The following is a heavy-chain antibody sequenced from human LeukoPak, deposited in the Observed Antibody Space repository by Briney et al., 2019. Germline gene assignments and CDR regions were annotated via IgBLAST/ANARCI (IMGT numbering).Heavy chain of an antibody. V-gene: IGHV7-4-1*02. CDR2: INTNTGNP. J-gene: IGHJ6*02. CDR1: GYTFSTYP. Sequence: GASVKVSCKASGYTFSTYPMNWVRQAPGQGLEWMGWINTNTGNPTYAQGFTGRFVFSLDTSVSTAYLQISSLKAEDTAVYYCARGCGGGSCYRYYGMDVWGQGTTVTVSS. D-gene: IGHD2-15*01. CDR3: ARGCGGGSCYRYYGMDV.